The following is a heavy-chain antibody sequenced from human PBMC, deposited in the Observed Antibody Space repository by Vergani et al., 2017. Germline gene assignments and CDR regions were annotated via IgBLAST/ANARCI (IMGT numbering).Heavy chain of an antibody. CDR3: ASPLTYSSGWSVYYYYGMDV. J-gene: IGHJ6*02. Sequence: QVQLVQSGAEVKKPGASVKVSCKASGYTFTSYGISWVLQAPGQGLEWMGGIIPIFGTANYAQKFQGRVTITADESTSTAYMELSSLRSEDTAVYYCASPLTYSSGWSVYYYYGMDVWGQGTTVTVSS. CDR1: GYTFTSYG. V-gene: IGHV1-69*13. CDR2: IIPIFGTA. D-gene: IGHD6-19*01.